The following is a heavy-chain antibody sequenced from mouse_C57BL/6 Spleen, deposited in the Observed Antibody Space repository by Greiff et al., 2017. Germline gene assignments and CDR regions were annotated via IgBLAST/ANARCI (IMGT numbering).Heavy chain of an antibody. V-gene: IGHV1-26*01. CDR3: ASTTVDDFDY. CDR2: INPNNGGT. Sequence: VQLQQSGPELVKPGASVKISCKASGYTFTDYYMNWVKQSHGKSLEWIGDINPNNGGTSYNQKFKGKATLTVDKSSSTAYMGLRSLTSDDSAVYYCASTTVDDFDYWGQGTTLTVSS. D-gene: IGHD1-1*01. J-gene: IGHJ2*01. CDR1: GYTFTDYY.